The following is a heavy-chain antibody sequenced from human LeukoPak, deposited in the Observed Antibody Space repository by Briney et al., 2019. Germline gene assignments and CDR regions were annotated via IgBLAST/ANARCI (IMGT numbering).Heavy chain of an antibody. CDR3: ARHTRGLWFGEPPYFDY. D-gene: IGHD3-10*01. CDR2: IYYSGST. Sequence: PSETLSLTCTVSGGSLSSHYWSWIRQPPGKGLEWIGYIYYSGSTNYNPSLKSRVTISVDTSKNQFSLKLSSVTAADTAVYYCARHTRGLWFGEPPYFDYWGQGTLVTVSS. V-gene: IGHV4-59*08. J-gene: IGHJ4*02. CDR1: GGSLSSHY.